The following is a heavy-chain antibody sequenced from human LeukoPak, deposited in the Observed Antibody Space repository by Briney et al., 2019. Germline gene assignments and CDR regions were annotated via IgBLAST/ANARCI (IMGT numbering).Heavy chain of an antibody. Sequence: PSETLSLTCAVYGGSFSGYYWSWIRQPPGKGLEWIGEINHSGSTNYNPSLKSRVTISVDTSKNQFSLKLSSVTAADTAVYYCARARPWLAYGSFDYWGQGTLVTVSS. CDR2: INHSGST. D-gene: IGHD6-19*01. V-gene: IGHV4-34*01. CDR1: GGSFSGYY. J-gene: IGHJ4*02. CDR3: ARARPWLAYGSFDY.